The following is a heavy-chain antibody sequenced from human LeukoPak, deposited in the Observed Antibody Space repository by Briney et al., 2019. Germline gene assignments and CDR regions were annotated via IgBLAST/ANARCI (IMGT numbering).Heavy chain of an antibody. CDR1: GGTLSTYE. J-gene: IGHJ4*01. Sequence: PGGSLRLSCTIFGGTLSTYEFNWVRQAPGKRPEWISYMSRTADRIDHADSVKGRFTMSRDNAKNSVYLQMNSLRVDDKAIYYCATRLPFTGYKNWGQGTLVTVSS. V-gene: IGHV3-48*03. CDR3: ATRLPFTGYKN. D-gene: IGHD5-24*01. CDR2: MSRTADRI.